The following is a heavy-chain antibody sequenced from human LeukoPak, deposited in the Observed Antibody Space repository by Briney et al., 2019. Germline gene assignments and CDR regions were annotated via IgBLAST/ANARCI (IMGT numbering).Heavy chain of an antibody. D-gene: IGHD2-15*01. CDR1: GYSFTSYW. V-gene: IGHV5-51*01. CDR2: IYPCDSDT. CDR3: ARLSGGSPPYFDY. J-gene: IGHJ4*02. Sequence: GESLKISWKGSGYSFTSYWIGWVRQMPGQGLEWMGIIYPCDSDTRYSPSLQGQVTISADKSISTAYLQWRSLKASDTAMYYCARLSGGSPPYFDYWGQGTLVTVSS.